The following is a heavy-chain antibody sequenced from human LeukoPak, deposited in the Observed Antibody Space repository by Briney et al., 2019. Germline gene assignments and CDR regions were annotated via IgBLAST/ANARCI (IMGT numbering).Heavy chain of an antibody. D-gene: IGHD6-13*01. Sequence: GGSLRLSCAASGFTFSSYGMHWVRQALGKGLEWVAVISYDGSNKYYADSVKGRFTISRDNSKNTLYLQMNSLRAEDTAVYYCAKDLGVGLRYSSSWYGWFDPWGQGTLVTVSS. CDR2: ISYDGSNK. CDR1: GFTFSSYG. CDR3: AKDLGVGLRYSSSWYGWFDP. J-gene: IGHJ5*02. V-gene: IGHV3-30*18.